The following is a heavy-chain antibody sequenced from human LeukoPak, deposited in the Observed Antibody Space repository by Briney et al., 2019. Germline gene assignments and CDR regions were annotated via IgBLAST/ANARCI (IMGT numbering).Heavy chain of an antibody. CDR2: IYPGDSDA. CDR1: GYSFTSYW. Sequence: GESLKISCKGSGYSFTSYWIGWVRQMPGKGLEWMGIIYPGDSDARYSPSFQGQVTISADKSISTAYPQWSSLKASDTAMYYCASTRYDFWSGYYFSPAFFDYWGQGTLVTVSS. J-gene: IGHJ4*02. V-gene: IGHV5-51*01. D-gene: IGHD3-3*01. CDR3: ASTRYDFWSGYYFSPAFFDY.